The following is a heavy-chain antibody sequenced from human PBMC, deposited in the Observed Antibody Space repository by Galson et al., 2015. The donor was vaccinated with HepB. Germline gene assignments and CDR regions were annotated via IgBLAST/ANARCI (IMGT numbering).Heavy chain of an antibody. CDR2: IYSGGST. D-gene: IGHD4-17*01. V-gene: IGHV3-53*01. Sequence: SLRLSCAASGFTFSSYSMNWVRQAPGKGLEWVSVIYSGGSTYYADSVKGRFTISRDNSKNTLYLQMNSLRAEDTAVYYCARTTVTTDYYYYGMDVWGQGTTVTVSS. CDR3: ARTTVTTDYYYYGMDV. J-gene: IGHJ6*02. CDR1: GFTFSSYS.